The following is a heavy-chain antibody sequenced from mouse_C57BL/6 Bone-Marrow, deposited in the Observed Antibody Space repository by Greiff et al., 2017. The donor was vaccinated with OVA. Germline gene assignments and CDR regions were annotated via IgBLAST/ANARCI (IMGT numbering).Heavy chain of an antibody. V-gene: IGHV5-15*01. D-gene: IGHD2-1*01. J-gene: IGHJ4*01. Sequence: EVKLVESGGGLVQPGGSLKLSCAASGFTFSDYGMAWVRQAPRKGPEWVAFISNLAYSIYYADTVTGRFTISRENAKNTLYLEMSSLRSEDTAMYYCARQRNYRYAMDYWGQGTSVTVSS. CDR3: ARQRNYRYAMDY. CDR1: GFTFSDYG. CDR2: ISNLAYSI.